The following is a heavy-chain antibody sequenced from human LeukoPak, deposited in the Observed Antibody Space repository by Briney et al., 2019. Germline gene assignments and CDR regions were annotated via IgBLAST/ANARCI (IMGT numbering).Heavy chain of an antibody. CDR3: ARDLVVVVAATRKKIYYYYGMDV. V-gene: IGHV3-7*01. CDR1: GFTFSNYW. CDR2: INRDGSER. Sequence: GGSLRLSCAASGFTFSNYWMTRVRQAPGKGLEWVANINRDGSERYYVDSVKGRFTISRDNSKNTLYLQMNSLRAEDTAVYYCARDLVVVVAATRKKIYYYYGMDVWGQGTTVTVSS. D-gene: IGHD2-15*01. J-gene: IGHJ6*02.